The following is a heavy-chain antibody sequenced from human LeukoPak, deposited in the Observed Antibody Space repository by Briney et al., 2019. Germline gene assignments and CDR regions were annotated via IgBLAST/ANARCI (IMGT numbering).Heavy chain of an antibody. V-gene: IGHV3-23*01. J-gene: IGHJ4*02. CDR1: GFTYNSHA. CDR2: SSANGANT. D-gene: IGHD5-18*01. Sequence: AGGSLRLSCVASGFTYNSHAMSWVRQAPGKGLEWVSGSSANGANTYYTDSVRGRFTISRDNSKNTVYLQMSSLSAEDTAIYYCAKDQGFSYYYLDYWGQGILVTVSS. CDR3: AKDQGFSYYYLDY.